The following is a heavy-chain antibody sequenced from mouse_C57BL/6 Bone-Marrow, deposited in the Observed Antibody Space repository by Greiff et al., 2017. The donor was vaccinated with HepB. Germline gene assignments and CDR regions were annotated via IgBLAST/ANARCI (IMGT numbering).Heavy chain of an antibody. J-gene: IGHJ1*03. V-gene: IGHV14-3*01. CDR1: GFNIKNTY. CDR3: ARYDGYSWYFDV. Sequence: EVQLVETVAELVRPGASVKLSCTASGFNIKNTYMHWVKQRPEQGLEWIGRIDPANGNTKYAPKFQGKATITADTSSNTAYLQLSSLTSEDTAIYYCARYDGYSWYFDVWGTGTTVTVSS. CDR2: IDPANGNT. D-gene: IGHD2-3*01.